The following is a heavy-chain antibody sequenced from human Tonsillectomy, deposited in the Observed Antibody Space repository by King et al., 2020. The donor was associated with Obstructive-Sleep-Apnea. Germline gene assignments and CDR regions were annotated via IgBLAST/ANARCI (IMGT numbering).Heavy chain of an antibody. D-gene: IGHD6-13*01. J-gene: IGHJ2*01. Sequence: QLQESGPGLVKPSETLSLTCTVSGGSISSYYCSWIRQPPGKGLDWIGYIYYSGSTNYNPSLKSRVTIPVDTSKNQFSLKLSSVTAADTAVYYCARTLSIAAAGTGWYFDLWGRGTLVTVSS. CDR3: ARTLSIAAAGTGWYFDL. CDR2: IYYSGST. V-gene: IGHV4-59*01. CDR1: GGSISSYY.